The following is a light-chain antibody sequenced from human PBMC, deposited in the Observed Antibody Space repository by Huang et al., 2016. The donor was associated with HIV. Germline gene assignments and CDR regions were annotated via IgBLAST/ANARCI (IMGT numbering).Light chain of an antibody. J-gene: IGKJ2*01. V-gene: IGKV3-11*01. CDR2: DAS. CDR1: QSVSSY. CDR3: QQRSNWPRMYT. Sequence: EIVLTQSPATLSLSPGERATLSCRASQSVSSYLAWYQQKPGQAPGLLIYDASNRATGIPARFSGSGSGTDFALTISSLEPEDFAVYYCQQRSNWPRMYTFGQGTKLEIK.